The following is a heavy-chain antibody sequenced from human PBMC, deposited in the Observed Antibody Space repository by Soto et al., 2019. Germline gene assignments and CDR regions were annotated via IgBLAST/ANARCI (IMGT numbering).Heavy chain of an antibody. D-gene: IGHD6-6*01. CDR1: GGTFSSYA. J-gene: IGHJ6*02. CDR2: IIPIFGTA. Sequence: ASVKVSCKASGGTFSSYAISWVRQAPGQGLEWMGGIIPIFGTANYAQKFQGRVTITADESTSTAYMELSSLRSEDTAVYYCAGSIAAQTSSYYYGMDVWGQGTTVTVSS. V-gene: IGHV1-69*13. CDR3: AGSIAAQTSSYYYGMDV.